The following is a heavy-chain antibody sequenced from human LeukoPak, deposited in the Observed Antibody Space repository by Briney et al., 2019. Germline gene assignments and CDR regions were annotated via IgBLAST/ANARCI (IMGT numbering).Heavy chain of an antibody. CDR1: GYTFTSYG. CDR3: VRLTAYSGYVLMGFEY. J-gene: IGHJ4*02. Sequence: GASVKVSCKASGYTFTSYGITWVRQAPGQGLEWMGWISAYSGKTNSAQKLQGRVTLTTDTSTSTAYMELRSLRSDDTAVYYCVRLTAYSGYVLMGFEYWGQGTLVPVSS. D-gene: IGHD5-12*01. CDR2: ISAYSGKT. V-gene: IGHV1-18*01.